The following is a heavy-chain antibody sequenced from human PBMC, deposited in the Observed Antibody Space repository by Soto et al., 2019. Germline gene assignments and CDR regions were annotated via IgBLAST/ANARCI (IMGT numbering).Heavy chain of an antibody. D-gene: IGHD3-9*01. Sequence: EVQLLESGGGLVQTGGSLRLSCAASGFTFSSYAMSWVRQAPGKGLEWVSAVSGSGGRTHYADSVKGRFTISRDNSKNMLYLQLNSLRAEDTAVYYCAKERYAVTLWGGAFDIWGQGTMVTVSS. CDR1: GFTFSSYA. V-gene: IGHV3-23*01. CDR3: AKERYAVTLWGGAFDI. CDR2: VSGSGGRT. J-gene: IGHJ3*02.